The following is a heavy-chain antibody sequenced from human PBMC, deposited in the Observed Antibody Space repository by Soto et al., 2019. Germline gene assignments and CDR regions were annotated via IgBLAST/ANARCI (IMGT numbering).Heavy chain of an antibody. CDR1: GFSFTNAW. Sequence: EVQLVESGGGLVRPGGFLRLSCATSGFSFTNAWMNWVRQAPGKGLEWVGRIKLKADGGSTDYAAPVKGRFTLSRDDSKNTLYLQMKSLKTEDTAMYDCTGGDIAGDLDYWGRGTLVTVSS. CDR2: IKLKADGGST. J-gene: IGHJ4*02. D-gene: IGHD5-12*01. V-gene: IGHV3-15*01. CDR3: TGGDIAGDLDY.